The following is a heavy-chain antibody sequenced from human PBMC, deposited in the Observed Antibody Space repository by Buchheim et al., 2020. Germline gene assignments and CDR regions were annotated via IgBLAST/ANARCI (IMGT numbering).Heavy chain of an antibody. CDR2: ISPSGIMT. J-gene: IGHJ3*02. CDR1: EYTFNSYY. D-gene: IGHD3-16*01. V-gene: IGHV1-46*02. Sequence: QVQVVQSGPGVKEPGASVRVSCKAPEYTFNSYYVHWVRQAPGQGLEWMGVISPSGIMTTFAQKFQARLTMTRDTSTGTVYMDLSSLRSEDTAVYYCAREFGATGKALDIWGQGT. CDR3: AREFGATGKALDI.